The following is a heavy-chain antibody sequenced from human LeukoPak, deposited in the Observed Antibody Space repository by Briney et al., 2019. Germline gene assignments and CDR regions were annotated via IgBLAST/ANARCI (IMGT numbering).Heavy chain of an antibody. D-gene: IGHD5-18*01. V-gene: IGHV3-7*01. CDR2: IKYDGSET. J-gene: IGHJ4*02. CDR3: ARVKYSYGFWDY. CDR1: GFIFSSYW. Sequence: GGSLRLSCAASGFIFSSYWMSWVRQAPGKRLEWVANIKYDGSETYHVDSVKGRFTISRDNAKNSLYLQMNSLRVEDTAVYYCARVKYSYGFWDYWGQGTLVTVSS.